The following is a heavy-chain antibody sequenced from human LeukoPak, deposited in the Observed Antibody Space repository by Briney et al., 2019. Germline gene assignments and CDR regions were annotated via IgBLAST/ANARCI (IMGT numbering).Heavy chain of an antibody. CDR1: GGSISSYSYY. D-gene: IGHD3-16*02. J-gene: IGHJ5*02. CDR2: IYYSGST. V-gene: IGHV4-39*07. Sequence: SETLSLTCTVSGGSISSYSYYWGWIRQPPGKGLEWIGSIYYSGSTYYNPSLKSRVTISVDTSKNQFSLKLSSVTAADTAVYYCARLIMITFGGVIVNWFDPWGQGTLVTVSS. CDR3: ARLIMITFGGVIVNWFDP.